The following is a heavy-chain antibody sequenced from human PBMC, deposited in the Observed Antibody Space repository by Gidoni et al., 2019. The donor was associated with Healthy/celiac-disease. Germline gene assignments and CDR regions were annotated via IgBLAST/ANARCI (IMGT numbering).Heavy chain of an antibody. D-gene: IGHD3-3*01. CDR3: ANRVLEWLLYEYY. Sequence: EVQLLESGGGLVQPGGSLRLSCAASGFPFSSYAMSWVRQAPGKGLEWVSAISGSGGSTYYADSVKGRFTISRDNSKNTLYLQMNSLRAEDTAVYYCANRVLEWLLYEYYWGQGTLVTVSS. V-gene: IGHV3-23*01. CDR2: ISGSGGST. CDR1: GFPFSSYA. J-gene: IGHJ4*02.